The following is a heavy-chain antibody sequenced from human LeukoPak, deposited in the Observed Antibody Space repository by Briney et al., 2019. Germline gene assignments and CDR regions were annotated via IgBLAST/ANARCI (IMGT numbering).Heavy chain of an antibody. CDR3: ARDFRTIFGVVINYYYGMDV. Sequence: PGGSLRLSFAASGFTFSSYSMNWVRQAPGKGLEWVSYISSNSSTIYYADSVKGRFTISRDNAKNSLYLQMNSLRAEDTAVYYCARDFRTIFGVVINYYYGMDVWGQGTTVTVSS. V-gene: IGHV3-48*01. CDR1: GFTFSSYS. D-gene: IGHD3-3*01. CDR2: ISSNSSTI. J-gene: IGHJ6*02.